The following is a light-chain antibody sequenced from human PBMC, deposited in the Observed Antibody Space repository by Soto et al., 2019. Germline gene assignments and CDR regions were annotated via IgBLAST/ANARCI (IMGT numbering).Light chain of an antibody. Sequence: QSVLTQPPSVSGSPGQSVTISCTGTNSDVGSYNRVSWYLQPPGTAPKLLIYEVTHRPSGVPDRFSGSKSGNTASLTISGLQAEDEAVYYCGSYSTSSTVVVFGGGTQLTVL. CDR3: GSYSTSSTVVV. CDR2: EVT. CDR1: NSDVGSYNR. V-gene: IGLV2-18*02. J-gene: IGLJ2*01.